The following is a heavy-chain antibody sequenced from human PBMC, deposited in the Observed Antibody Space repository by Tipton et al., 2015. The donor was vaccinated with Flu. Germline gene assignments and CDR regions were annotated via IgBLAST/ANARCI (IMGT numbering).Heavy chain of an antibody. CDR1: GFTVSSKC. CDR3: ARENYVALGVVVPDY. V-gene: IGHV3-66*02. J-gene: IGHJ4*02. Sequence: SLRLSCAASGFTVSSKCMSWVRQSPGKGLEWLSVIYIGGSTYYADSVKGRFTISRDNSKNTVYLQMNSLRAEDTAVYYCARENYVALGVVVPDYWGQGTLVTVSS. D-gene: IGHD2-15*01. CDR2: IYIGGST.